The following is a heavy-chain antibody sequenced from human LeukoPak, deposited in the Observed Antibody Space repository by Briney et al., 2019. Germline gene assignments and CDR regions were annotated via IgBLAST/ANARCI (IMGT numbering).Heavy chain of an antibody. D-gene: IGHD6-19*01. Sequence: GSLRLSCAASGFTVSTNFMSWVRQAPGKGLEWVSVIYAGGDTYYADSVKGRFTISRDNSKSTLYLQMNSLRAEDTAVYYCARSGSGWFDFWGQGTLVTVSS. CDR2: IYAGGDT. J-gene: IGHJ4*02. CDR3: ARSGSGWFDF. V-gene: IGHV3-53*01. CDR1: GFTVSTNF.